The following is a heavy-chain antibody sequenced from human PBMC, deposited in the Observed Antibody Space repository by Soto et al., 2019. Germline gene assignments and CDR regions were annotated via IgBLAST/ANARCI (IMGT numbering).Heavy chain of an antibody. D-gene: IGHD5-12*01. Sequence: GASVKVSCKASGGTFSSYTISWVRQAPGQGLEWMGRIIPILGIANYAQKFQGRVTITADKSTSTAYMELSSLRSEDTAVYYCASHVRRREYSGYQDYWGQGTLVPVSS. V-gene: IGHV1-69*02. CDR1: GGTFSSYT. J-gene: IGHJ4*02. CDR3: ASHVRRREYSGYQDY. CDR2: IIPILGIA.